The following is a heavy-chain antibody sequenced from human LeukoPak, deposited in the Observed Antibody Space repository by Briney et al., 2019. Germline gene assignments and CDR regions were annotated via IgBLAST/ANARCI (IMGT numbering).Heavy chain of an antibody. CDR2: TYYRSKWDN. CDR1: GDSVSSNSAT. Sequence: SQTLSLTCAISGDSVSSNSATWNWIRQPPSRGLEWLGRTYYRSKWDNDYAVSVKSRITINPDTSKNQFSLQLKSVTPADTAVYYCARNYYGSGSYYSHFDYWGQGTLVTVSS. CDR3: ARNYYGSGSYYSHFDY. V-gene: IGHV6-1*01. D-gene: IGHD3-10*01. J-gene: IGHJ4*02.